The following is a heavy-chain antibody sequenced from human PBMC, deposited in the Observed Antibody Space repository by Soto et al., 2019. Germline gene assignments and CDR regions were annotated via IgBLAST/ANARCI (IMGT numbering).Heavy chain of an antibody. D-gene: IGHD2-2*01. CDR3: ARAGASCYCSDY. Sequence: EVQLVESGGGLVQPGGSLRLSCAASGFTLGNYWMDWVRQAPGKGLEWVANIKQDGSENYYVDSVEGRFTISRDNAKNSLYRQMYSLRAEDTAVYYCARAGASCYCSDYWCQGSLFTVSS. V-gene: IGHV3-7*01. CDR1: GFTLGNYW. J-gene: IGHJ4*02. CDR2: IKQDGSEN.